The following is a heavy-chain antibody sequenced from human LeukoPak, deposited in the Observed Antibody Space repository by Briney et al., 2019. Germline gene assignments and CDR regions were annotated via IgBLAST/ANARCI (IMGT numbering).Heavy chain of an antibody. CDR1: GFTFSNYW. Sequence: PGGSLRLSCAASGFTFSNYWMHWVRQAPGKGLVWVSRINSDGINTSYADSVKGRFTISRDNAKNSLYLQMNSLRAEDTAVYYCARELRNWFDPWGQGTLVTVSS. V-gene: IGHV3-74*01. CDR3: ARELRNWFDP. CDR2: INSDGINT. J-gene: IGHJ5*02.